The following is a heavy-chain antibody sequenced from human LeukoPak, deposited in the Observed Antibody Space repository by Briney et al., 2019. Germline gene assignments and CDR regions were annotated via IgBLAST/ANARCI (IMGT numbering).Heavy chain of an antibody. J-gene: IGHJ4*02. CDR1: GFTFSSYA. V-gene: IGHV3-23*01. D-gene: IGHD2-21*02. Sequence: GGSLRLSCAASGFTFSSYAMSWVRQAPGKGLEWVSAISGSGSSTYYADSVKGRFTISRDNSKNTLYLQMNSLGAEDTAVYYCAKSVTYCGGDCYSPLDYWGQGTLVTVSS. CDR2: ISGSGSST. CDR3: AKSVTYCGGDCYSPLDY.